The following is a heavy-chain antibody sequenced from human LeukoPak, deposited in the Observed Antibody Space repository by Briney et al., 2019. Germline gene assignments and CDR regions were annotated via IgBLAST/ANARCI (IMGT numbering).Heavy chain of an antibody. V-gene: IGHV4-59*11. CDR3: ARYYDFWSGHYSGNYFDY. J-gene: IGHJ4*02. D-gene: IGHD3-3*01. CDR2: TYYSGST. Sequence: SETLSLTCTVSGGSISSHYWSWIRQPPGKGLEWIGYTYYSGSTNYNPSLKSRVTISVDTSKNQFSLKLSSVTAADTAVYYCARYYDFWSGHYSGNYFDYWGQGTLVTVSS. CDR1: GGSISSHY.